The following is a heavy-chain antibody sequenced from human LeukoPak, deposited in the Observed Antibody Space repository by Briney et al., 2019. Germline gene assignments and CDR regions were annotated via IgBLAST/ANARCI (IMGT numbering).Heavy chain of an antibody. Sequence: GGSLRLSCAASGFTFSSYWMSWVRQAPGQGLEWVANINQDGSEKNHVDSVKGRFTISRDNARTSFYLQMNSLRAEDTAIYYCARSLWPEDNWGQGTLVTVS. CDR2: INQDGSEK. J-gene: IGHJ4*02. V-gene: IGHV3-7*01. CDR1: GFTFSSYW. CDR3: ARSLWPEDN. D-gene: IGHD3-16*01.